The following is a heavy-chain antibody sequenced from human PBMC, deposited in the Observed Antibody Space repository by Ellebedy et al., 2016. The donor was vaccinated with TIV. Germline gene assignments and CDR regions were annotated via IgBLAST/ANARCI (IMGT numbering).Heavy chain of an antibody. D-gene: IGHD2-21*01. Sequence: GESLKISXAASGFTSSLYWMTWVRQAPGKGLEWVANISQDGSERFYVDSVKGRFTISRDNAKHSLYLQMNSLSSEDTAVYYCARAAHFYSYGLDVWGQGTTVTVSS. V-gene: IGHV3-7*01. J-gene: IGHJ6*02. CDR2: ISQDGSER. CDR3: ARAAHFYSYGLDV. CDR1: GFTSSLYW.